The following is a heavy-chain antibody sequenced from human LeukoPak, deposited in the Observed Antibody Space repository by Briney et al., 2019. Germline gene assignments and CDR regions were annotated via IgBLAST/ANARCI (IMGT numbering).Heavy chain of an antibody. Sequence: PGGSLRLSCAASGFTFSSYAMSWVRQAPGKGLEWVSAISGSGGSTYYADSVKGRFTISRDNSKNTLYLQMNSLRAEDTAVYYCARVPEYYDFWSGYYISDAFDIWGQGTMVTVSS. D-gene: IGHD3-3*01. J-gene: IGHJ3*02. V-gene: IGHV3-23*01. CDR3: ARVPEYYDFWSGYYISDAFDI. CDR2: ISGSGGST. CDR1: GFTFSSYA.